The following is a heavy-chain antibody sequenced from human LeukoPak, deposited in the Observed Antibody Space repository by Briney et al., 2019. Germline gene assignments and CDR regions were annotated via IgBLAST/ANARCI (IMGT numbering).Heavy chain of an antibody. CDR2: INRDGSRT. V-gene: IGHV3-74*01. D-gene: IGHD5-18*01. J-gene: IGHJ4*02. CDR1: GFTFSNHW. CDR3: ARGGSDTAMAHDY. Sequence: GGSLRLSCAASGFTFSNHWMHWVRQAPGKGLMWVTRINRDGSRTDYADSVKGRFTISRDDAKNTLYLQVNSLRAEDTAVYFCARGGSDTAMAHDYWGQGTLVTVSS.